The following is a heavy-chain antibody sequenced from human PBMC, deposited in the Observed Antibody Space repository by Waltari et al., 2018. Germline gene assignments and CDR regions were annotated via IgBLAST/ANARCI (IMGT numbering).Heavy chain of an antibody. CDR3: ARDKDSSGYYPN. CDR2: IYYSGST. CDR1: GGSISSGGYY. V-gene: IGHV4-31*03. D-gene: IGHD3-22*01. Sequence: QVQLQESGPGLVKPSQTLSLTCTVSGGSISSGGYYWSWIRQHPGKGLEWIGYIYYSGSTYYNPSLKSRVTISVDTSKNQFSRKLSSVTAADTAVYYGARDKDSSGYYPNWGQGTLVTVSS. J-gene: IGHJ4*02.